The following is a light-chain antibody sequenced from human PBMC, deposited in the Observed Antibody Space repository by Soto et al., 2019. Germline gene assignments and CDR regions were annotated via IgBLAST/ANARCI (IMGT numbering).Light chain of an antibody. CDR3: QQRSNWPPIT. CDR2: DAS. Sequence: DIQMTQSPSSVSASVGDRVTIYCRASEDINSRLAWYQQKPGNAPKLLIYDASSLESGVPSRFSGSGSATEFTLTISSLEPEDFAVYYCQQRSNWPPITFGQGTRLEIK. J-gene: IGKJ5*01. CDR1: EDINSR. V-gene: IGKV1-12*01.